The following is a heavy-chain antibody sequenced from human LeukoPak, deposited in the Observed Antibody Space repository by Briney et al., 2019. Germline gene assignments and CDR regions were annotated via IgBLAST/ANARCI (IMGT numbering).Heavy chain of an antibody. CDR1: GFTFSDFW. J-gene: IGHJ4*01. CDR2: INQNGGET. D-gene: IGHD6-13*01. CDR3: ARDGTAPGLYFDL. Sequence: GGSLRLSCAVSGFTFSDFWMNWVRRSPGKGLEWVASINQNGGETSYVDSVKGRFTISRGNPKNSLYLQMSSLRAEDTAVYYCARDGTAPGLYFDLWGQGTLVTVSS. V-gene: IGHV3-7*01.